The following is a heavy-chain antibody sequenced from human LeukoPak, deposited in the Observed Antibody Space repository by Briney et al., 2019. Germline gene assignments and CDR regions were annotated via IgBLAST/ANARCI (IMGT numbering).Heavy chain of an antibody. Sequence: GASVKVSCKASGGTFSSYAISWVRQAPGQGLEWMGGIIPIFGTANYAQKFQGRVTITADESTSTAYMELSSLRSEDTAVYYCARSITMVAAGDYWGQGTLVTVSS. V-gene: IGHV1-69*13. CDR1: GGTFSSYA. CDR3: ARSITMVAAGDY. D-gene: IGHD3-10*01. J-gene: IGHJ4*02. CDR2: IIPIFGTA.